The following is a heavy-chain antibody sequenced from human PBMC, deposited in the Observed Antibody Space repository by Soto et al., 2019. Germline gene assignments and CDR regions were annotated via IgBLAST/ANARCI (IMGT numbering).Heavy chain of an antibody. Sequence: ASVKVSCKASGSTFPNYYMHWVRQAPGQGLEWLGIITPTGGGRTKYSQKFQGRVTMTRNTSISTAYMELSSLRSEDTAVYYCARHWLSGSSYYWGQGTLVTAPQ. D-gene: IGHD1-26*01. CDR2: ITPTGGGRT. J-gene: IGHJ4*02. V-gene: IGHV1-46*01. CDR1: GSTFPNYY. CDR3: ARHWLSGSSYY.